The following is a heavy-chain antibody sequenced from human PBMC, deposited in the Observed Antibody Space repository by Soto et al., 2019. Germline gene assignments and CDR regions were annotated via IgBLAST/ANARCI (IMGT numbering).Heavy chain of an antibody. CDR3: TKSERITVSIACYHSDS. Sequence: GGSVSLSVVASGFRYSHCALTWVRQAPRKGLEWVSVISATGATTYYADSFKGRFTISRDNSKNMLSLQMNSLRVDDAAIYNCTKSERITVSIACYHSDSWAQGTLVSASS. CDR1: GFRYSHCA. CDR2: ISATGATT. J-gene: IGHJ4*02. V-gene: IGHV3-23*01. D-gene: IGHD2-2*01.